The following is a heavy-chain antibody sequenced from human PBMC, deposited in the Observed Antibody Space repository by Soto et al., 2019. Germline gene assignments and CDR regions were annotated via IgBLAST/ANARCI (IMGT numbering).Heavy chain of an antibody. CDR3: ARGRGYYRNFDS. CDR1: GGSITSGGYS. Sequence: QVQLQESGPGLVKPSQTLSLTCYVSGGSITSGGYSWTWIRHQPGKALQWIGYIFDSGSDYYNPSLKRRLTISVATCKNLFSLELSSETAADTAVYYCARGRGYYRNFDSWGQGTLVSVSS. CDR2: IFDSGSD. J-gene: IGHJ4*02. V-gene: IGHV4-31*02. D-gene: IGHD3-22*01.